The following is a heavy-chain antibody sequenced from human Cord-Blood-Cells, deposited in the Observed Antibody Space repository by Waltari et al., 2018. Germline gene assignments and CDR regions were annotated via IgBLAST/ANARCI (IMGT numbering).Heavy chain of an antibody. CDR1: GGTFSSYA. D-gene: IGHD3-10*01. CDR2: IIPIFGTA. V-gene: IGHV1-69*01. CDR3: ARMAVRGVIIKYYYYGMDV. Sequence: QVQLVQSGAEVKKPGSSVKVSCKASGGTFSSYATSWVRQAPGQGLEWMGGIIPIFGTANYAQKFQGRVTITADESTSTAYMELSSLRSEDTAVYYCARMAVRGVIIKYYYYGMDVWGQGTTVTVSS. J-gene: IGHJ6*02.